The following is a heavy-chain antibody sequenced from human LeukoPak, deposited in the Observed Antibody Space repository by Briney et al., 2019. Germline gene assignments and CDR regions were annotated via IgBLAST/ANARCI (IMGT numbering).Heavy chain of an antibody. CDR1: GFTASNVA. D-gene: IGHD6-13*01. V-gene: IGHV3-23*01. CDR2: IMSKGVST. Sequence: RGSLRLSCAAAGFTASNVAMSWARHAPGKGLEWVSAIMSKGVSTYYTDFVKGRFTISRDTSMNTVFLKMNSLRDDDTAVYYCARHSDGSRWGHSYFYYMDVWGKGTTVTVSS. CDR3: ARHSDGSRWGHSYFYYMDV. J-gene: IGHJ6*03.